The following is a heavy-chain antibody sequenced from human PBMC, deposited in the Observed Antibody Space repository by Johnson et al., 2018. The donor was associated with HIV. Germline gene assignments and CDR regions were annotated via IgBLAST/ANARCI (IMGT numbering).Heavy chain of an antibody. CDR3: ARLMAARTLDDAFDL. CDR1: GFFFDDYG. V-gene: IGHV3-20*04. CDR2: IHWNGGST. D-gene: IGHD6-13*01. J-gene: IGHJ3*01. Sequence: VQLVESGGGLERPGGYLRLSCAASGFFFDDYGMTWVRQPPGRGPEWVSGIHWNGGSTGYTDSVKGRFTISRDNAKNSLYLQMNSLRVEDTALYYCARLMAARTLDDAFDLWGQGTMVTVSS.